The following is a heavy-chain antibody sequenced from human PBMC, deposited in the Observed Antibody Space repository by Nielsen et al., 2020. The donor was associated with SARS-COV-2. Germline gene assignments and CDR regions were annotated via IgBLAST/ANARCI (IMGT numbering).Heavy chain of an antibody. CDR1: GFTFSSYW. D-gene: IGHD1-1*01. J-gene: IGHJ4*02. V-gene: IGHV3-7*01. CDR3: ARGSRYGDY. CDR2: IKQDGSEK. Sequence: GESLKISCAASGFTFSSYWMNWVRQAPGKGLEWVANIKQDGSEKYYVDSVKGRFTISRDNAKNSLYLQMNGLRAEDTAVYYCARGSRYGDYWGQGTLVTVSS.